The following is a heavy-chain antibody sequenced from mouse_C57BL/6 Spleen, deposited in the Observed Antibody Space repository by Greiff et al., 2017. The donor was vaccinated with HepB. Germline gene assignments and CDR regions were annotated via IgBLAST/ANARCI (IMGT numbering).Heavy chain of an antibody. CDR2: ISSGSSTI. D-gene: IGHD2-1*01. J-gene: IGHJ3*01. CDR1: GFTFSDYG. Sequence: EVKLVESGGGLVKPGGSLKLSCAASGFTFSDYGMHWVRQAPEKGLEWVAYISSGSSTIYYADTVKGRFTISRDNAKNTLFLQMTSLRSEDTAMYYCARGYYGNYGGFAYWGQGTLVTVSA. V-gene: IGHV5-17*01. CDR3: ARGYYGNYGGFAY.